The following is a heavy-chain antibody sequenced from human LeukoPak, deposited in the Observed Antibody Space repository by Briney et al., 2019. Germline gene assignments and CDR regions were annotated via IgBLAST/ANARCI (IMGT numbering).Heavy chain of an antibody. CDR2: IYYSGST. CDR3: ARDRVGATFDY. Sequence: PSETLSLTCTVSGGSISSSSYYWGWIRQPPGKGLEWIGSIYYSGSTYYNPSLKSRVTISVDTSKNQFSLKLSSVTAADTAVYYCARDRVGATFDYWGQGTLVTVSS. V-gene: IGHV4-39*07. J-gene: IGHJ4*02. CDR1: GGSISSSSYY. D-gene: IGHD1-26*01.